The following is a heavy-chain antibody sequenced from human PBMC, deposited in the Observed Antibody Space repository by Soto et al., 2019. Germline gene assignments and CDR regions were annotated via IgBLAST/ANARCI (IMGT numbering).Heavy chain of an antibody. CDR1: GFTVRSNY. V-gene: IGHV3-66*01. Sequence: GGSLRLSCAASGFTVRSNYMSWVRQAPGKGLEWVSVIYTGGSIYYVDSVKGRFTISRDNSKNTLDLQMNNLRAEDTAVYYCAREVVVATPHYYYTDVWGKGTTVTVSS. D-gene: IGHD2-15*01. CDR2: IYTGGSI. J-gene: IGHJ6*03. CDR3: AREVVVATPHYYYTDV.